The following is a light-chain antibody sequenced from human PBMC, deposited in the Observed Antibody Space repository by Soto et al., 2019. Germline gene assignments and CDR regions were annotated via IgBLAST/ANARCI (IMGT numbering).Light chain of an antibody. J-gene: IGKJ1*01. V-gene: IGKV3-15*01. CDR1: QSVSSN. CDR3: QQYNNWSRT. Sequence: EIVMTQSPATLSVSPGERATLSCRASQSVSSNLAWYQQKPGQPPRLLIYGASTRATGIPARFSGSGSGTEFTLTISSLQSEDFAVYYCQQYNNWSRTFGQGTKVEIK. CDR2: GAS.